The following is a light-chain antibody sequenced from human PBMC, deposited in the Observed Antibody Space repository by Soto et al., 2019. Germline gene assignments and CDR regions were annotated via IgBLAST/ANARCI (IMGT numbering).Light chain of an antibody. J-gene: IGKJ5*01. CDR1: QGISNS. Sequence: AIQLTQSPSSLSASVGDRVTITCRASQGISNSLAWYQQKPGKAPKLLMYLASTLQSGVPARFSGSGSGTNFTLTISSLQPEDLAVYYCQQYNNWPPFTVGQGTRLEI. CDR2: LAS. CDR3: QQYNNWPPFT. V-gene: IGKV1D-13*01.